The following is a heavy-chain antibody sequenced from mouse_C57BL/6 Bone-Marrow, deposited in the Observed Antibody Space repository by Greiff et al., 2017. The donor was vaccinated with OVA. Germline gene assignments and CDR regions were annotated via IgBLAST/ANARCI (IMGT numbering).Heavy chain of an antibody. CDR1: GFNIKNTY. CDR3: ARSIYYYGSSSYWYFDV. J-gene: IGHJ1*03. V-gene: IGHV14-3*01. CDR2: IDPANGNT. D-gene: IGHD1-1*01. Sequence: VQLQQSVAELVRPGASVKLSCTASGFNIKNTYMHWVKQRPEQGLEWIGRIDPANGNTKYAPKFQGKATITADTSSNTAYLQLSSLTSEDTAIYYCARSIYYYGSSSYWYFDVWGTGTTVTVSS.